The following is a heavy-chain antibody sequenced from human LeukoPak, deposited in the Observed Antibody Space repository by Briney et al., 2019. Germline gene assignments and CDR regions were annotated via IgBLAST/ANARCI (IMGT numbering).Heavy chain of an antibody. CDR1: GFTFSGSA. V-gene: IGHV3-73*01. CDR2: IRSKANSYAT. D-gene: IGHD6-13*01. J-gene: IGHJ3*02. Sequence: GGSLRLSCAASGFTFSGSAMHWVRQASGKGLEWAGRIRSKANSYATAYAASVKGRFTISRDDSKNTAYLQMNSLKTEDTAVYYCGTAAADAFDIWGQGTMVTVSS. CDR3: GTAAADAFDI.